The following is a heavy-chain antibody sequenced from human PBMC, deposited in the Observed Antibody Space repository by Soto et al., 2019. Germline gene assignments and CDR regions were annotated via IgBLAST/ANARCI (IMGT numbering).Heavy chain of an antibody. CDR3: AHRRSVKVGFDD. J-gene: IGHJ4*02. D-gene: IGHD1-26*01. CDR1: GFSLSTSGVG. Sequence: QITLKESGPTLVKPTQTLTLTCTFSGFSLSTSGVGVGWIRQPPGKALEWLALIYWDDDKRYSPSLKSRLTIXKXXSKNQVVLTMTNMDPVDTATYYCAHRRSVKVGFDDWGQGTLVTVSS. V-gene: IGHV2-5*02. CDR2: IYWDDDK.